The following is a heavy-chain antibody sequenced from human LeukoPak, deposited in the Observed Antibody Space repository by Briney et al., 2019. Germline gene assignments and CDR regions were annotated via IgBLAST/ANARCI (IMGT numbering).Heavy chain of an antibody. D-gene: IGHD2-2*01. Sequence: GESLRISCKGSGYSFTSYWISWVRQMPGKGVEWMGRIDPSDSYTNYSPSFQGHVTISADKSISTAYLQWSSLKASDTAMYYCASLSRYCSSTSCYLSWGQGTLVTVSS. CDR3: ASLSRYCSSTSCYLS. J-gene: IGHJ4*02. CDR2: IDPSDSYT. V-gene: IGHV5-10-1*01. CDR1: GYSFTSYW.